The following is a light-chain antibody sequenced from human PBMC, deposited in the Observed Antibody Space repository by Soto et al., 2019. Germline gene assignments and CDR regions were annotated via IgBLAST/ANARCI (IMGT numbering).Light chain of an antibody. CDR1: QSVSSY. CDR2: DAC. Sequence: EIVLTQSPATLSLSPGERATLSCRASQSVSSYLAWYQQKPGQAPRLLIYDACNRATGIPARFSGSGSGTDFTLTISSLEPEDFAIYYCQQRSNWPPVTFGGGTKVEIK. CDR3: QQRSNWPPVT. J-gene: IGKJ4*01. V-gene: IGKV3-11*01.